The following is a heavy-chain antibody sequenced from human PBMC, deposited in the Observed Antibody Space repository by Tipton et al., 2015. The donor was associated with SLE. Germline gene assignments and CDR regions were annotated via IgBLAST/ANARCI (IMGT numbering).Heavy chain of an antibody. CDR2: ISYDGSNK. J-gene: IGHJ6*02. V-gene: IGHV3-30*03. CDR3: ARERIAAAAPYYYYGMDV. D-gene: IGHD6-13*01. Sequence: SLRLSCAASGFTFSSYGMHWVRQAPGKGLEWVAVISYDGSNKYYADSVKGRFTISRDNSKNTLYLQMNSLRAEDTAVYYCARERIAAAAPYYYYGMDVWGQGTTVTVSS. CDR1: GFTFSSYG.